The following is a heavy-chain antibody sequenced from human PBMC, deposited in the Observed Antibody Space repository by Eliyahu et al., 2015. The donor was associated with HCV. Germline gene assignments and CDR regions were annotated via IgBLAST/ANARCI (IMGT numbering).Heavy chain of an antibody. J-gene: IGHJ6*02. CDR3: AREGSVRGSTDYYYYGLDV. CDR1: GGSVGSGGYY. Sequence: CAVSGGSVGSGGYYWSWIRQPPGGGLEWIGYIYYGGSSNYNPSLKSRVAISIDTSKNQFSLHLSSVTAADTAVYYCAREGSVRGSTDYYYYGLDVWGQGTTVTVSS. D-gene: IGHD3-10*01. V-gene: IGHV4-61*08. CDR2: IYYGGSS.